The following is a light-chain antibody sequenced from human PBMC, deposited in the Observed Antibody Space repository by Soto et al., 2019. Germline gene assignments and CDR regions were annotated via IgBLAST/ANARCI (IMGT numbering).Light chain of an antibody. V-gene: IGKV3-20*01. J-gene: IGKJ1*01. CDR3: HHFVNSLTWT. Sequence: EIVLTQSPGTLSLSPGERATLSCRASQIVSSTYLIWYQQKPGQAPRLLTYGASSRATGVPDRFSGGGSGTDFTLTISRLEPEDFAVYYCHHFVNSLTWTFGQGTKVDIK. CDR1: QIVSSTY. CDR2: GAS.